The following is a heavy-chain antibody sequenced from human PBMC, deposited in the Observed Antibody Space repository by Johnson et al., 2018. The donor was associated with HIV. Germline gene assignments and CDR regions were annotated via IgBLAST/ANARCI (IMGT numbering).Heavy chain of an antibody. CDR1: GFTFSSYA. J-gene: IGHJ3*02. V-gene: IGHV3-30-3*01. Sequence: QVQLVESGGGVVQPGRSLRLSCADSGFTFSSYAMHWVRQAPGKGLEWVAVISYDGSNKYYADSVKGRFTISRDNSKNTLYLQMNSLRAEDTAVYYLATPIVVVISNPRAFDIWGQGTMVTVSS. CDR2: ISYDGSNK. CDR3: ATPIVVVISNPRAFDI. D-gene: IGHD2-21*01.